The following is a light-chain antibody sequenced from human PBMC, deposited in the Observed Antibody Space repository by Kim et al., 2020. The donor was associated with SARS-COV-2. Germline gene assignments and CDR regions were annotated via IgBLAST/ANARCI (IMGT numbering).Light chain of an antibody. V-gene: IGLV3-21*04. J-gene: IGLJ3*02. CDR1: NIGSKS. CDR3: QGWDSSSDHPV. CDR2: YDS. Sequence: SYELTQPPSVSVAPGKTARITCGGNNIGSKSVHWYQQKPGQAPVLVIYYDSDRPSGIHERFSGSNSGNTATLTISRVEAGDEADYYCQGWDSSSDHPVFG.